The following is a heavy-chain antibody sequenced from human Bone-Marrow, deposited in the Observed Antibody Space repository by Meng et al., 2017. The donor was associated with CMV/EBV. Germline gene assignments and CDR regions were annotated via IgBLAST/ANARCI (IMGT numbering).Heavy chain of an antibody. J-gene: IGHJ4*02. CDR3: AKDPRGFSSSLDY. CDR1: GFIFRSYA. V-gene: IGHV3-33*06. D-gene: IGHD6-19*01. CDR2: IWSEGSNK. Sequence: GESLKISCATSGFIFRSYAMHWVRQAPGKGLEWVAVIWSEGSNKYYADSVRGRFTISRDNSKNTLYLQMDSLRTEDTALYYCAKDPRGFSSSLDYWGQGTRVTGSS.